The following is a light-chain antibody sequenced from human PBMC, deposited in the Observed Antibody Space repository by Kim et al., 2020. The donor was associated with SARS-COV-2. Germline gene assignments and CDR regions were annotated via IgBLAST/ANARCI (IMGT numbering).Light chain of an antibody. CDR2: GNS. CDR3: QSYDSSLSGSV. CDR1: SYNIGAGYD. Sequence: QRVTISGTGSSYNIGAGYDVHWYQQLPGTAPKLLIYGNSNRPSGVPDRFSGSKSGTSASLAITGLQAEDEADYYCQSYDSSLSGSVFGGGTQLTVL. V-gene: IGLV1-40*01. J-gene: IGLJ3*02.